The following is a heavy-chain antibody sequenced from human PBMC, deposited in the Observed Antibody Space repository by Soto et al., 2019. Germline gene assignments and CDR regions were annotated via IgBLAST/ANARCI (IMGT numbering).Heavy chain of an antibody. V-gene: IGHV3-11*01. CDR2: ISGGGTSI. CDR3: AKLGSLGHPYYFGMDV. CDR1: TFTFSDYY. D-gene: IGHD3-16*01. J-gene: IGHJ6*02. Sequence: GGSLRLSCAASTFTFSDYYMSWIRQAPGKGLEWVSYISGGGTSIYYADSVKGRFSVSRDNAKTSLYLQMNSLRAEDTAVYYCAKLGSLGHPYYFGMDVWGPGTTVTVSS.